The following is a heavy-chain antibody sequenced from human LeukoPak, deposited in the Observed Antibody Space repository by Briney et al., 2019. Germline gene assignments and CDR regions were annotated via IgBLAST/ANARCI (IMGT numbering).Heavy chain of an antibody. D-gene: IGHD3-10*01. CDR3: ARLGLGYYYGMDV. J-gene: IGHJ6*02. V-gene: IGHV4-59*08. Sequence: PSETLSLTCTVSGGSISSHYWSWIRQPPGKGLEWIGYIYNSGSTNYNPSVKSRVTISVDTSKNQFSLKLSSVTAADTAVYYCARLGLGYYYGMDVWGQGTTVTVSS. CDR1: GGSISSHY. CDR2: IYNSGST.